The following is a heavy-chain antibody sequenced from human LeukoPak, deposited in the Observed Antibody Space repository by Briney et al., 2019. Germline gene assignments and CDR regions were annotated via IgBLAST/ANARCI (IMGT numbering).Heavy chain of an antibody. CDR2: INWNGGST. V-gene: IGHV3-20*01. CDR3: ARDSSGWYENAFDI. J-gene: IGHJ3*02. D-gene: IGHD6-19*01. CDR1: GFTFDDYG. Sequence: VRPGGSLRLSCAASGFTFDDYGMSWVRQAPGKGLEWVSGINWNGGSTGYADSVKGRFTISRDNARNSLYLQMNSLRAEDTALYHCARDSSGWYENAFDIWGQGTMVTVSS.